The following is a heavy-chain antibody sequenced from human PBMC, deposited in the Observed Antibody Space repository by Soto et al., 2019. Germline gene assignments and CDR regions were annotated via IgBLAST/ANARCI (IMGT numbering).Heavy chain of an antibody. CDR2: IYYSGST. CDR1: GGSVSSGSYY. J-gene: IGHJ3*02. CDR3: ARAGRGYYYDSSGYYLLGAFDI. Sequence: ETLSLTCTVSGGSVSSGSYYWRWIRQPPGKGLEWIGYIYYSGSTNYNPSLKSRVTISVDTSKNQFSLKLSSVTAADTAVYYCARAGRGYYYDSSGYYLLGAFDIWGQGTMVT. D-gene: IGHD3-22*01. V-gene: IGHV4-61*01.